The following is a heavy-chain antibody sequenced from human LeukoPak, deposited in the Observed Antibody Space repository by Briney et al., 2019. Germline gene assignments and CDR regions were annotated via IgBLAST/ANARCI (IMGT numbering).Heavy chain of an antibody. CDR2: IYPGDSDT. J-gene: IGHJ4*02. Sequence: GESLKISCKGSGYRFTNYWIGWVRPMPGKGLEWMGIIYPGDSDTSYSPSFQGQVTFSADQSINTAYLQWSSLQASDTAMYYCARQSDYNVLTGYHKGHLDYWGQGTLVTVSS. D-gene: IGHD3-9*01. CDR3: ARQSDYNVLTGYHKGHLDY. V-gene: IGHV5-51*01. CDR1: GYRFTNYW.